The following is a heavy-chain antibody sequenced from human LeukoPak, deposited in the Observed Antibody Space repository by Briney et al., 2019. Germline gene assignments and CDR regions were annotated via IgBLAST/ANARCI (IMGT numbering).Heavy chain of an antibody. CDR1: GGTFSSYA. CDR3: ARTIFGVVIPTENWFDP. CDR2: IIPIFGTA. V-gene: IGHV1-69*05. J-gene: IGHJ5*02. Sequence: ASVKVSCKASGGTFSSYAVSWVRQAPGQGLEWWGGIIPIFGTANYAQKFQGRVTITTDESTSTAYMELSSLRSEDTAVYYCARTIFGVVIPTENWFDPWGQGTLVTVSS. D-gene: IGHD3-3*01.